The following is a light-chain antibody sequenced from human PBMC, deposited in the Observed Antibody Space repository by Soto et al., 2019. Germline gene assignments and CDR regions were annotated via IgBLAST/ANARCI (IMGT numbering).Light chain of an antibody. J-gene: IGKJ1*01. V-gene: IGKV1-17*01. Sequence: DLQMTQSPSSLSASVGDRVTITCRASQDIGNDLGWYQQKPGKAPKRLIYAASTLQSGVPSRFSGSGSGTEVTLTISSLQPEDFATYYCLQHNTSPWTFGQGTKVDFK. CDR3: LQHNTSPWT. CDR1: QDIGND. CDR2: AAS.